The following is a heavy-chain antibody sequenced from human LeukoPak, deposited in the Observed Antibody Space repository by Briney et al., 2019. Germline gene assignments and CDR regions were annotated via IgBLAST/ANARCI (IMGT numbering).Heavy chain of an antibody. CDR3: ARDVNWFDP. Sequence: ASVKVSCKASGYTFTSYGISWVRQALGQGLEWMGWISAYNGNTNYAQKLQGRVTMTTDTSTSTACMELRSLRSDDTAVYYCARDVNWFDPWGQGTLVTVSS. CDR1: GYTFTSYG. V-gene: IGHV1-18*01. J-gene: IGHJ5*02. CDR2: ISAYNGNT.